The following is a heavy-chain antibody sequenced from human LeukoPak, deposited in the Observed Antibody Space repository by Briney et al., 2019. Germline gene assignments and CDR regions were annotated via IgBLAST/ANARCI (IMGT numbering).Heavy chain of an antibody. J-gene: IGHJ4*02. CDR3: VTEEYFRCEF. Sequence: GGSLTLSCAASGFTFSSSWMAWVRQAPGKGLEWVANIKYDGNEIYYVDSVKGRFTISRDNAKNSLHLEMNSLRAEDTATYYCVTEEYFRCEFWGQGTLVTVSS. CDR2: IKYDGNEI. D-gene: IGHD2/OR15-2a*01. CDR1: GFTFSSSW. V-gene: IGHV3-7*01.